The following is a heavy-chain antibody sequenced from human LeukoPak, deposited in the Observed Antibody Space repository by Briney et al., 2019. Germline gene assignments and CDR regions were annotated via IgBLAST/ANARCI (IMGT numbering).Heavy chain of an antibody. D-gene: IGHD2-8*01. V-gene: IGHV3-30*18. J-gene: IGHJ4*02. CDR2: ISYDGSNK. CDR1: GFTFSSYG. CDR3: AEGYCSNSVCHSLDY. Sequence: QPGRSLRLSCAASGFTFSSYGMHWVRQAPGKGLEWVAVISYDGSNKYYADSVKGRFTFSRDNSKNTLYLQMNSLRAEDTAVYYCAEGYCSNSVCHSLDYWGQGTLVTVSS.